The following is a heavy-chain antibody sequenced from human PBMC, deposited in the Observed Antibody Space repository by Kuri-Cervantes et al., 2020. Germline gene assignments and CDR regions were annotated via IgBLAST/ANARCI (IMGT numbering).Heavy chain of an antibody. CDR3: ARGIAGRGGGIDY. V-gene: IGHV3-30*03. Sequence: GGSLRLSCAASGFTFSSYGMHWVRQAPGKGLEWVAFISYDGSNKYYADSVQGRVTISRDNSKNTLYLQMNSLRAEDTAVYYCARGIAGRGGGIDYWGQGTLVTVSS. J-gene: IGHJ4*02. D-gene: IGHD6-6*01. CDR1: GFTFSSYG. CDR2: ISYDGSNK.